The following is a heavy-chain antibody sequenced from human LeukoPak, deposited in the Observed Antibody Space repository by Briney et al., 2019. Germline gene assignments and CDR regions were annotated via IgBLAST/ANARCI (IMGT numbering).Heavy chain of an antibody. D-gene: IGHD1-20*01. CDR2: FRSSSSTI. CDR3: ARDRVTGTSRGSEIDY. V-gene: IGHV3-48*02. Sequence: GGSLRLSCAASGFTFSSYSMNWVRQVPGKGLECVSYFRSSSSTIYYADSVKGRFTISRDNAKNSLYLQMNSLRDEDTAVYYCARDRVTGTSRGSEIDYWGQGTLVTVSS. CDR1: GFTFSSYS. J-gene: IGHJ4*02.